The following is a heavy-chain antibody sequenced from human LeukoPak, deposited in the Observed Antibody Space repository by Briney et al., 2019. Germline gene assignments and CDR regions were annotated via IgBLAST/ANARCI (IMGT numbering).Heavy chain of an antibody. Sequence: GGSLRLSCAASGFTFDDYGMSWVRQAPGKGLEWVSGINWNGGSTGYADSVKGRFTISRDNAKNSLYLQMNSLRVEDTALYYCAGVYGDYVSWFDPWGQGTLVTVSS. CDR1: GFTFDDYG. D-gene: IGHD4-17*01. CDR3: AGVYGDYVSWFDP. CDR2: INWNGGST. V-gene: IGHV3-20*04. J-gene: IGHJ5*02.